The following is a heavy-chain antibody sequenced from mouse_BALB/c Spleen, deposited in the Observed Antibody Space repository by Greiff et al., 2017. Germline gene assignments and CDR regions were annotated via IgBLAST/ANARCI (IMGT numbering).Heavy chain of an antibody. CDR3: ARAGYCDY. D-gene: IGHD3-3*01. J-gene: IGHJ2*01. V-gene: IGHV1S56*01. CDR2: IYPGDGST. CDR1: GYTFTSYY. Sequence: QVQLQQSGPELVKPGASVKMSCKASGYTFTSYYIHWVKQRPGQGLEWIGWIYPGDGSTKYNEKFKGKTTLTADKSSSTAYMLLSSLTSEDSAIYFCARAGYCDYWGQGTTLTVSS.